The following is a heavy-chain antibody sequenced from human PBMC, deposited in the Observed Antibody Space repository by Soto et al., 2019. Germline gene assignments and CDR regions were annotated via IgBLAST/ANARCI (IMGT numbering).Heavy chain of an antibody. CDR3: ARCPWVRVGGMDD. D-gene: IGHD1-26*01. V-gene: IGHV3-53*01. CDR1: GFGVSGNY. Sequence: EVQLVESGGGLIQPGGSLRLSCAASGFGVSGNYMTWVRQAPGKGLEWVSVIYDVGSTYYADSVKGRFTISRDISKNTVFLQVNDLRAADTDVYYFARCPWVRVGGMDDWGQGTTVTVSS. J-gene: IGHJ6*02. CDR2: IYDVGST.